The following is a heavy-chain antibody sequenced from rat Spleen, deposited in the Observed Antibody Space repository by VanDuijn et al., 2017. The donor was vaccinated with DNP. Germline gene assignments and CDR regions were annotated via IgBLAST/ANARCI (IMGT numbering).Heavy chain of an antibody. CDR1: GFSFRGDW. CDR2: INPDGSTT. J-gene: IGHJ3*01. V-gene: IGHV5-35*01. D-gene: IGHD2-3*01. CDR3: SSGGPDMIQGNWFAY. Sequence: EVQLVESGGGLVQPGSPLKLSCAASGFSFRGDWLNWIRQAPGKGLELVATINPDGSTTYYPDQVKGRFMISKDDARNHGYLQMNNLRSEDTAMYYCSSGGPDMIQGNWFAYWGQGTLVTVSS.